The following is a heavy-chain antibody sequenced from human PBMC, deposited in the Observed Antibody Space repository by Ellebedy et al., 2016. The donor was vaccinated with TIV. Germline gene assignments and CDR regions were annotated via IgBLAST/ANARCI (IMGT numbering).Heavy chain of an antibody. CDR1: GFTFSSYA. V-gene: IGHV3-23*01. CDR3: AKDDHLGYCSVGICPFHS. Sequence: GGSLRLXCAASGFTFSSYAMSWVRQAPGKGMEWVSAISDNGTRTYYADSVKGRFTISRDNSGEMLFLQMNTLRAEDTAVYYCAKDDHLGYCSVGICPFHSWGQGTLVTVSS. CDR2: ISDNGTRT. D-gene: IGHD2-15*01. J-gene: IGHJ5*02.